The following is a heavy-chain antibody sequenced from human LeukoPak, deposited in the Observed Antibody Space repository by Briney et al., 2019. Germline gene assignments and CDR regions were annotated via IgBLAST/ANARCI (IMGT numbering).Heavy chain of an antibody. CDR3: AKDRGYCSSTSCYPPDY. CDR2: IRYDGSNK. V-gene: IGHV3-30*02. Sequence: GGSLRLSCAASGFTFSSYGMHWVRQAPGKGLEWVAFIRYDGSNKYYADSVKGRFTISRDNSKNTLYLQMNSLRAEDTAVYYCAKDRGYCSSTSCYPPDYWGQGTLVTVSS. D-gene: IGHD2-2*01. J-gene: IGHJ4*02. CDR1: GFTFSSYG.